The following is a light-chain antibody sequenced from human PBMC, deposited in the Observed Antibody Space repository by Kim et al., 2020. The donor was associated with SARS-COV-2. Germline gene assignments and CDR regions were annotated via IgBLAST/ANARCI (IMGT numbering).Light chain of an antibody. CDR1: QSISSF. V-gene: IGKV1-5*03. CDR2: KAS. J-gene: IGKJ2*01. CDR3: QQYDSYSGS. Sequence: SASVGDRVTITCRASQSISSFLAWYQQKPGKAPKLLIYKASSLQSGIPSRFSGSGSGTEFTLTISSLQPDDFATYYCQQYDSYSGSFGQGTKLEI.